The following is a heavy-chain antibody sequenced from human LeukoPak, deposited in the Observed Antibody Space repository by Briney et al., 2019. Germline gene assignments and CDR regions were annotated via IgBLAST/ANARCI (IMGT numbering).Heavy chain of an antibody. V-gene: IGHV3-21*01. CDR2: ISSSSCYI. CDR1: GFTFSSYS. J-gene: IGHJ4*02. Sequence: TGGSLRLSCAASGFTFSSYSMNWVRQAPGKGLEWVSSISSSSCYIYYADSVKGRFTISRDNAKNSLYLQMNSLRAEGTAVYYCAREGTELCSSTSCSSVNFDYWGQGTLVTVSS. CDR3: AREGTELCSSTSCSSVNFDY. D-gene: IGHD2-2*01.